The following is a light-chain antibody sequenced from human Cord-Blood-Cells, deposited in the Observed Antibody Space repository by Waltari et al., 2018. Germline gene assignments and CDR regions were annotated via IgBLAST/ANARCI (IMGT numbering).Light chain of an antibody. V-gene: IGKV3-11*01. Sequence: EIVLTQSPATLSLSPGARAPLLCRAGQSVSSYLAWYQQKPGQAPRLLIYDASNRATGIPARFSGSGSGTDFTLTISSLEPEDFAVYYCQQRSNWPRLTFGGGTKVEIK. CDR2: DAS. CDR1: QSVSSY. J-gene: IGKJ4*01. CDR3: QQRSNWPRLT.